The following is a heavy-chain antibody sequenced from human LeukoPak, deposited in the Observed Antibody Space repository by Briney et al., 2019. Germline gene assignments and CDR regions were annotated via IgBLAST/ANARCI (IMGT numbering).Heavy chain of an antibody. D-gene: IGHD3-3*01. CDR2: IYYSGST. V-gene: IGHV4-59*01. J-gene: IGHJ6*03. Sequence: SETLSLTCTVSSGSISTYYWSWIRQPPGKGLEWIGYIYYSGSTNYNPSLKSRVTISVDTSKNQFSLKLSSVTAADTAVYYCARDSRARDFWSGNNYYYYYVDVWGKGTTVTVSS. CDR1: SGSISTYY. CDR3: ARDSRARDFWSGNNYYYYYVDV.